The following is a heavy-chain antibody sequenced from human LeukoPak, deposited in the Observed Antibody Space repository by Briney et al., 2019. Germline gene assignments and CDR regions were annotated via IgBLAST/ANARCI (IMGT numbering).Heavy chain of an antibody. D-gene: IGHD7-27*01. J-gene: IGHJ4*02. V-gene: IGHV3-7*03. CDR2: IKQDGSEK. CDR1: GFTFSSYW. Sequence: GGSLRLSCAASGFTFSSYWMNWARQAPGKELEWVANIKQDGSEKYYVDSVKGRFTISRDNAKNSLYLQMNSLRAEDTAVYYCVRDKLTGASRLDYWGQGTLLTVSS. CDR3: VRDKLTGASRLDY.